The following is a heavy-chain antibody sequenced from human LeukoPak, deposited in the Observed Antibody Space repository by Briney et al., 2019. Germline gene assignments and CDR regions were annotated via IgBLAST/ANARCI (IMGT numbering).Heavy chain of an antibody. V-gene: IGHV4-59*11. Sequence: PSETLSLTCTVSAGSISTPYWHWIRQSPGKRLEWIGFVFYGGITNYNPSLKSRVTISLDTSKNQFSLKLTSVTAADTAVYYCASGTVFRVITPQYFHYWGQGTRVTVSS. CDR1: AGSISTPY. CDR3: ASGTVFRVITPQYFHY. D-gene: IGHD3-3*01. J-gene: IGHJ4*02. CDR2: VFYGGIT.